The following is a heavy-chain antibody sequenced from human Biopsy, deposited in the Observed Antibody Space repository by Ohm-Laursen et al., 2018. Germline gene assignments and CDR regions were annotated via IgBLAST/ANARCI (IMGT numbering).Heavy chain of an antibody. Sequence: SLRLSCAASGFTVSRNYMTWVRQAPGKGPEWVSVIDSGGYTHYTDSVKGRFTISRDNSKNTLYLQMNNLSAEDTAVYYCARSTYYYESSGTRRGLDIWGQGTMVTVSS. D-gene: IGHD3-22*01. CDR1: GFTVSRNY. V-gene: IGHV3-53*01. J-gene: IGHJ3*02. CDR2: IDSGGYT. CDR3: ARSTYYYESSGTRRGLDI.